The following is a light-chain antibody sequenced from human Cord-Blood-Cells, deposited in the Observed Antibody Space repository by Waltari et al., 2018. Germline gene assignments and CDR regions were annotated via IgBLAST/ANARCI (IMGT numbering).Light chain of an antibody. Sequence: AIRMTQSASSFSASSVDRVTITCRASQGISSYLAWYQQKPGTAPKLLIYAASTLQSGVPSRFSGSGSGTDFTLTISCLQSGDFATYYCQQYYSYPHSFGQGTKLEIK. CDR3: QQYYSYPHS. V-gene: IGKV1-8*01. CDR1: QGISSY. CDR2: AAS. J-gene: IGKJ2*03.